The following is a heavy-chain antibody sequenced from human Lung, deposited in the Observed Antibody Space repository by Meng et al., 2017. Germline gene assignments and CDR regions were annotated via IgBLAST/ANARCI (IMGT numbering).Heavy chain of an antibody. V-gene: IGHV4-39*07. Sequence: SETLSLTCTVSGGSISSSSYYWGWIRQPPGKGLEWIGSIYYSGSTYYNPSLKSRVTISVDTSKNQFSLKLSSATAADTAVYYCARDRRVRAAAGTTYYYYGMDVWGQGTTVTVSS. CDR3: ARDRRVRAAAGTTYYYYGMDV. J-gene: IGHJ6*02. D-gene: IGHD6-13*01. CDR2: IYYSGST. CDR1: GGSISSSSYY.